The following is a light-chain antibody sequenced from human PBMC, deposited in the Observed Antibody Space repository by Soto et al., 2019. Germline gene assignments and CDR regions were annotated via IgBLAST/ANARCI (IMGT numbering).Light chain of an antibody. V-gene: IGLV2-23*01. CDR2: EAT. J-gene: IGLJ7*01. Sequence: QSALTQPASVSGSPGQSITISCTGTSSDVGSYILVSWYQQHPGKAPKLMIYEATKRPSRVSGRFSGSKSGNTASLTISGLQAEDEADYYCCSYAGSNTFDVFGTGTQLTVI. CDR1: SSDVGSYIL. CDR3: CSYAGSNTFDV.